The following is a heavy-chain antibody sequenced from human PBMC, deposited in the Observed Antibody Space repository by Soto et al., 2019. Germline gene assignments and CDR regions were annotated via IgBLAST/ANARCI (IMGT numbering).Heavy chain of an antibody. CDR1: GGSFSGYY. CDR3: ARGLVRARVVVAATLSYYYMDV. V-gene: IGHV4-34*01. D-gene: IGHD2-15*01. Sequence: SETLSLTCAVYGGSFSGYYWSRIRQPPGKGLEWIGEINHSGSTNYNPSLKSRVTISVDTSKNQFSLKLSSVTAADTAVYYCARGLVRARVVVAATLSYYYMDVWGKGTTVTVSS. J-gene: IGHJ6*03. CDR2: INHSGST.